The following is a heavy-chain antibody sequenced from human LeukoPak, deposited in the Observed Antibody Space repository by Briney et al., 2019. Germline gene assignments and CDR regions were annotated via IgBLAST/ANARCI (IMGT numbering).Heavy chain of an antibody. Sequence: GGSLRLSCAASGFTFSSYAMSWVRQAPGKGLEWVSAISGSSGSTYYADSVKGRFTISRDNSKNTLYLQMNSLRAEDTAVYYCAKMDPDDYVWGSYRYRLYYFDYWGQGTLVTVSS. CDR1: GFTFSSYA. D-gene: IGHD3-16*02. CDR2: ISGSSGST. CDR3: AKMDPDDYVWGSYRYRLYYFDY. V-gene: IGHV3-23*01. J-gene: IGHJ4*02.